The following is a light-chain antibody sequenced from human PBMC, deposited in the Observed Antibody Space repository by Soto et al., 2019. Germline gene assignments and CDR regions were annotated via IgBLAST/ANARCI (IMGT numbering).Light chain of an antibody. V-gene: IGKV3-20*01. CDR2: DAS. CDR3: QQYGSSRWT. Sequence: EIVLTQSPATLSLSPGERATLSCRASQSVSSYLAWYQQKPGQAPRLLIYDASNRATGIPARFSGSGSGTDFTLTISRLEPEDFAVYYCQQYGSSRWTFGQGTKWIS. J-gene: IGKJ1*01. CDR1: QSVSSY.